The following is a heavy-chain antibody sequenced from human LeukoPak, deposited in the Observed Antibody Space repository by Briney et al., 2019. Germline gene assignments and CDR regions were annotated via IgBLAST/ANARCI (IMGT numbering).Heavy chain of an antibody. V-gene: IGHV1-18*01. CDR2: ITTYKGNI. CDR3: ARQRELLLADY. CDR1: GYIFSNHG. D-gene: IGHD1-26*01. Sequence: ASVKVSCKASGYIFSNHGISWVRQAPGEGLEWMGWITTYKGNIAYAQKFQGGVTMTTDTSTSTAYMELSSLRSEDTAVYYCARQRELLLADYWGQGTLVTVSS. J-gene: IGHJ4*02.